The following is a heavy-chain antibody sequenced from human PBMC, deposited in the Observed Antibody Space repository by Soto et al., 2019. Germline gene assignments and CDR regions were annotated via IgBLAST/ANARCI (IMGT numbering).Heavy chain of an antibody. CDR2: INANVGST. Sequence: ASVKVSCKASGYTFTSYYMHWVRQAPGQGLEWMGMINANVGSTSYAQKVQGGVTMTRDTSTSTVYMELSSLRSEDTAVYYCAGEYSYGYNYWGQGTLVTV. J-gene: IGHJ4*02. CDR3: AGEYSYGYNY. V-gene: IGHV1-46*01. CDR1: GYTFTSYY. D-gene: IGHD5-18*01.